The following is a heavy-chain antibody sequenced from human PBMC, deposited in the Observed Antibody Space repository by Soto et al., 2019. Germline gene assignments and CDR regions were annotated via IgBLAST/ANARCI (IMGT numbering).Heavy chain of an antibody. V-gene: IGHV3-21*01. D-gene: IGHD3-3*01. CDR2: ISSSSSYI. CDR3: ARDGGIKDFWSGYYTGSDY. J-gene: IGHJ4*02. CDR1: GFSFSSYR. Sequence: XVCLRLSCAACGFSFSSYRVNWVRQAPGKGLEWVSSISSSSSYIYYADSVKGRFTISRDNAKNSLYLQMNSLRAEDTAVYYCARDGGIKDFWSGYYTGSDYWGQGTLVTV.